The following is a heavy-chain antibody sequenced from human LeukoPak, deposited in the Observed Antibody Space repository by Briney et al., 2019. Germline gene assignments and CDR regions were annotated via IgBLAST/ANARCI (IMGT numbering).Heavy chain of an antibody. CDR2: ISSSSSYI. D-gene: IGHD5-12*01. J-gene: IGHJ4*02. V-gene: IGHV3-21*01. CDR1: GFTFSSYS. CDR3: ARDRGGYSGYDSDY. Sequence: GGSLRHSCAASGFTFSSYSMNWVRQAPGKGLEWVSSISSSSSYIYYADSVKGRFTISRDNAKNSLYLQMNSLRAEDTAVYYCARDRGGYSGYDSDYWGQGTLVTVSS.